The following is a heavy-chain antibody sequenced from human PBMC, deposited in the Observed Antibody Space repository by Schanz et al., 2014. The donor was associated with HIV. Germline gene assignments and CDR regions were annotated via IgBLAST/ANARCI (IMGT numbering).Heavy chain of an antibody. Sequence: EVQLLESGGGLVQPGGSLRLSCAASGFTFSNFAMSWVRQAPGKGLEWVSVISGSGISTYYADSVKGRFSISRDNSKNTLHLQMNSLRAEDTAVYYCAKGQRGVVRGDIDYWGQGTLVTVSS. J-gene: IGHJ4*02. CDR3: AKGQRGVVRGDIDY. CDR1: GFTFSNFA. D-gene: IGHD3-10*01. CDR2: ISGSGIST. V-gene: IGHV3-23*01.